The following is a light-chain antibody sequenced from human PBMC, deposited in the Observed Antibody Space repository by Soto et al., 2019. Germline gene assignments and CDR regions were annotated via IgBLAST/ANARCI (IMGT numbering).Light chain of an antibody. CDR2: GAS. Sequence: EIVMTQSPATLSVSPGERATLSCRASQSVSSNLACYQQKPGQGPRLLIYGASNRATGIPGRFSGSGSGTEFTLTISSLQSEDFAVYYCQQYNNWPRTFGQGTKVDIK. CDR1: QSVSSN. CDR3: QQYNNWPRT. J-gene: IGKJ1*01. V-gene: IGKV3-15*01.